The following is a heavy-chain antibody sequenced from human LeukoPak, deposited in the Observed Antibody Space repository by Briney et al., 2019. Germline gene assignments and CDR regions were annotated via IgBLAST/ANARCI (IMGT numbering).Heavy chain of an antibody. CDR3: ARLVVVPAAIEWFDP. Sequence: SETLSLTRTVSGGSISSSSYYWGWIRQPPGKGLEWIGSIYYSGSTYYNPSLKSRVTISVDTSKNQFSLKLSSVTAADTAAYYCARLVVVPAAIEWFDPWGQGTLVTVSS. J-gene: IGHJ5*02. V-gene: IGHV4-39*01. CDR1: GGSISSSSYY. D-gene: IGHD2-2*01. CDR2: IYYSGST.